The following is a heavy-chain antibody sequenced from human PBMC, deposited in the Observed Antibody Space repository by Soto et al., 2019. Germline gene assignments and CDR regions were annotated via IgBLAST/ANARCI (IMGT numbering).Heavy chain of an antibody. V-gene: IGHV4-4*02. Sequence: PSETLSLTCAVSGGSLSSSNWWRWVRQPPGKGLEWIGEIYHSGSTNYNPSLKSRVTISVDKSKNQFSLKLSSVTAADTAVYYCARDRKVEMATIWDYYYAMDVWGQGTTVTVSS. CDR3: ARDRKVEMATIWDYYYAMDV. CDR2: IYHSGST. D-gene: IGHD5-12*01. J-gene: IGHJ6*02. CDR1: GGSLSSSNW.